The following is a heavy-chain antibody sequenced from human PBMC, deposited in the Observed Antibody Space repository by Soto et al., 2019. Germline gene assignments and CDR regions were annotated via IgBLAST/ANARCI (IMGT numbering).Heavy chain of an antibody. CDR3: TINQVKADY. V-gene: IGHV3-7*01. CDR2: IKEDGSEQ. D-gene: IGHD3-22*01. CDR1: GFTFSSYW. Sequence: EVQLVESGGGLVQPGGSLRLSCAASGFTFSSYWMTWVRQAPGKGLEWVAKIKEDGSEQNYVDSVKGRFTISRDNAKSSLYLQMNSLSVDDTAIYYCTINQVKADYWGQGTLVTVSS. J-gene: IGHJ4*02.